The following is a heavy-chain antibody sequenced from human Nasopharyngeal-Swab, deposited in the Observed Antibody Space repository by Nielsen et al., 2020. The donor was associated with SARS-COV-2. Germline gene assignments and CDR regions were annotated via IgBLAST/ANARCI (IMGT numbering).Heavy chain of an antibody. V-gene: IGHV1-18*01. D-gene: IGHD6-19*01. J-gene: IGHJ6*02. CDR2: ISAYNGNT. Sequence: VRQMPGKGLEWMGWISAYNGNTNYAQKLQGRVTMTTDTSTSTAYMELRSLRSEDTAVYYCARERGSGWYDRVYYGMDVWGQGTTVTVSS. CDR3: ARERGSGWYDRVYYGMDV.